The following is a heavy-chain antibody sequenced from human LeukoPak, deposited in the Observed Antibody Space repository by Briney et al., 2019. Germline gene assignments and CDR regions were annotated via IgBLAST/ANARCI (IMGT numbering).Heavy chain of an antibody. CDR3: ARDGGGPDAFDI. Sequence: GGSLRLSCATSGFTFSRYAMHWVRQAPGKGLEWVSHISESSSSKHYADSVRGRFTVSRDNAKNSLYLQMNSLRAEDTAVYYCARDGGGPDAFDIWGQGTMVTVSS. J-gene: IGHJ3*02. CDR1: GFTFSRYA. V-gene: IGHV3-48*01. CDR2: ISESSSSK.